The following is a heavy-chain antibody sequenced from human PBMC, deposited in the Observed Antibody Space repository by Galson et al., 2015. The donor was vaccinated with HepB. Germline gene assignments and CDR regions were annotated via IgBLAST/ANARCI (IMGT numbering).Heavy chain of an antibody. CDR2: ISTYNGEI. Sequence: SVKVSCKASGYTFSRYGFSWVRQAPRQGLEWMGWISTYNGEIRYAQKFQGRITMTTDASTNTAYMELRTLRLDDTAVYFCARDRTVTMERDYYYYYPMDVWGQGTTVTVS. CDR3: ARDRTVTMERDYYYYYPMDV. D-gene: IGHD4-17*01. V-gene: IGHV1-18*04. CDR1: GYTFSRYG. J-gene: IGHJ6*02.